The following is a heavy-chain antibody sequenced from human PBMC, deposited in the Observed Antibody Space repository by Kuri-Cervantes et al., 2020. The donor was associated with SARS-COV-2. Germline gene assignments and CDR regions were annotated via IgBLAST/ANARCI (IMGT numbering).Heavy chain of an antibody. CDR3: AREEFCNDTNCYTVIDY. D-gene: IGHD2-2*02. CDR1: GFTFNSHA. CDR2: ISYHGINK. Sequence: GGSLRLSCTASGFTFNSHAMHWVRRAPGQGLEWVTVISYHGINKYYTDSVKGRFTISRDNSKNTLYLQMNSLRAEDTAVYYCAREEFCNDTNCYTVIDYWGQGTLVTVSS. J-gene: IGHJ4*02. V-gene: IGHV3-30-3*01.